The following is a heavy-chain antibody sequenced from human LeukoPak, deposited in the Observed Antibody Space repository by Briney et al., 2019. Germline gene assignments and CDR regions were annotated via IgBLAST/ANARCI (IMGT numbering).Heavy chain of an antibody. V-gene: IGHV4-34*01. J-gene: IGHJ4*02. CDR1: GGSFSGYY. Sequence: PSETLSLTSAVYGGSFSGYYWSWIRQPPGKGLEWIGEINHSGSTNYNPSLKSRVTISVDTSKNQFSLKLSSVTAADTAVYYCAVSGSYSRLDYWGQGTLVTVSS. CDR2: INHSGST. CDR3: AVSGSYSRLDY. D-gene: IGHD1-26*01.